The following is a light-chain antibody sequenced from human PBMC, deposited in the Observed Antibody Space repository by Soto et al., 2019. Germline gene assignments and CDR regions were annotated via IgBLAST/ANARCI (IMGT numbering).Light chain of an antibody. Sequence: EIVMTQSPVTLSVSPGERATLSCRASQSISNDLAWYQQKPGQAPRLLMYDASNRATGIPARFSGSGFETDFPLSIRRLEPAAFEVFYCQQRSTWPPYTFCQGTKLEIK. V-gene: IGKV3-11*01. CDR3: QQRSTWPPYT. J-gene: IGKJ2*01. CDR1: QSISND. CDR2: DAS.